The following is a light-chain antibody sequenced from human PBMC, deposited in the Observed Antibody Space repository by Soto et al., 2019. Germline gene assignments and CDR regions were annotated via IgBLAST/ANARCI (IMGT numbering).Light chain of an antibody. CDR2: GAS. J-gene: IGKJ4*01. CDR1: QTVRTNY. CDR3: QKYSDSPLT. V-gene: IGKV3-20*01. Sequence: EIVLTQSPGTLSLSPGERATLSCRARQTVRTNYLAWFQHKPGQAPRLLIYGASSRATGIPDRFSGSGSGTDFTLTINRLEPEDFAVYFCQKYSDSPLTFGGGTKVEIK.